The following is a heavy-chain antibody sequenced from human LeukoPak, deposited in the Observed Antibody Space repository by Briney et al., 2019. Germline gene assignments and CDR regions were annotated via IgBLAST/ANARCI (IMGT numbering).Heavy chain of an antibody. CDR1: GFTFDDYA. V-gene: IGHV3-9*01. J-gene: IGHJ4*02. Sequence: GGSLRLSCAASGFTFDDYAMHWVRQAPGKGLEWVSGISWNSGSIGYADSVKGRFTISRDNSKNTLFLQMNSLRAEDTAVYYCAKGGYKYDSSGHNYFDYWGQGTLVTVSS. CDR2: ISWNSGSI. CDR3: AKGGYKYDSSGHNYFDY. D-gene: IGHD3-22*01.